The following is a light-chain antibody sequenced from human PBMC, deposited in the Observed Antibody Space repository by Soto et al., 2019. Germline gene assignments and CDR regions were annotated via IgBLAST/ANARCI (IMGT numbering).Light chain of an antibody. V-gene: IGLV1-40*01. Sequence: QPVLTQPPSVSGAPGQRVTIFCTGTSSNIGAGYDVHWYQQFPGTVPKLLIYGNNNRPSGIPDRFSGSKSGTSASLAITGLQAEDEATYYCQSYDSGLPWVFGGGTKRPS. J-gene: IGLJ3*02. CDR1: SSNIGAGYD. CDR3: QSYDSGLPWV. CDR2: GNN.